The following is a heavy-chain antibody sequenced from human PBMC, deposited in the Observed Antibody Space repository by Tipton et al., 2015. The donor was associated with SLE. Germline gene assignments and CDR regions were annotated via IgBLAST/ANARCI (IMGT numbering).Heavy chain of an antibody. J-gene: IGHJ4*02. D-gene: IGHD3-3*01. V-gene: IGHV3-23*01. CDR3: AKDGTRLRFLEWSGTYYFDY. CDR1: GFTFSSYA. Sequence: SLRLSCAASGFTFSSYAMDWVRQAPGMGLEWVSGISGSGGSTYYADSVKGRFTISRDNSKNTLYLQMNSLRAEDTAVYYCAKDGTRLRFLEWSGTYYFDYWGQGTLVTVSS. CDR2: ISGSGGST.